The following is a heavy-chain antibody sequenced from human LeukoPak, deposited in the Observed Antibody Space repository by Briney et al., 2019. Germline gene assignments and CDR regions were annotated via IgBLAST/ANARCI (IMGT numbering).Heavy chain of an antibody. CDR3: ATAARRRWAQRFDY. J-gene: IGHJ4*02. CDR1: GFAFTDYY. CDR2: ISNNDRSI. D-gene: IGHD3-16*01. Sequence: GGSLRLSCAASGFAFTDYYLSWIRRAPGKGLEWISYISNNDRSIYYADSVKGRFTISRDNAKNSLYLEMSSLRADDTAIYSFATAARRRWAQRFDYWGQGPQVTVSS. V-gene: IGHV3-11*04.